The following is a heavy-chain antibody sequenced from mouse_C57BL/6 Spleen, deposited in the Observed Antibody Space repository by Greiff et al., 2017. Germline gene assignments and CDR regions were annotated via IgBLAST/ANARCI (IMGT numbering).Heavy chain of an antibody. J-gene: IGHJ3*01. V-gene: IGHV1-72*01. CDR1: GYTFTSYW. CDR3: ARYGDYPAWFAY. Sequence: QVQLQQPGAELVKPGASVKLSCKASGYTFTSYWMHWVKQRPGRGLEWIGRIDPNSGGTKYNEKFKSKATLTVAKPSSPADMQLSSLTTEDSAVYYCARYGDYPAWFAYWGQGTLVTGSA. CDR2: IDPNSGGT. D-gene: IGHD2-4*01.